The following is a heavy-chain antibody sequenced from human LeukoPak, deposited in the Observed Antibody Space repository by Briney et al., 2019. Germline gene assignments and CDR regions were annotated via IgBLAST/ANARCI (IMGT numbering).Heavy chain of an antibody. CDR1: GYTFTNYG. CDR3: ARVPPSAHQVFSSDY. Sequence: ASVMVSCKASGYTFTNYGISWVRQAPGQGLEWMSWISANNGETRYAQNSQGRVTMTTDTSTTTAYMELRSLRSDDTAVYYCARVPPSAHQVFSSDYWGQGTQVTVSS. D-gene: IGHD1-14*01. CDR2: ISANNGET. V-gene: IGHV1-18*04. J-gene: IGHJ4*02.